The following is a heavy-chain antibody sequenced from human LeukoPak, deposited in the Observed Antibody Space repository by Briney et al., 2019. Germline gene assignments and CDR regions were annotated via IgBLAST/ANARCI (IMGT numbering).Heavy chain of an antibody. V-gene: IGHV4-59*08. Sequence: SETLSLTCIVSGGSISSYYWSWIRQPPGKGLEWIGYIYYSGSTNYNPSLKSRVTISVDTSKNQFSLKLSSVTAADTAVYYCARLGSGSYYNDAFDIWGQGTMVTVSS. CDR1: GGSISSYY. CDR3: ARLGSGSYYNDAFDI. J-gene: IGHJ3*02. D-gene: IGHD3-10*01. CDR2: IYYSGST.